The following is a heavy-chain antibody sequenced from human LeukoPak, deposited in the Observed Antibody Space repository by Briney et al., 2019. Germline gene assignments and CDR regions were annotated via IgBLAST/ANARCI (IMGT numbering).Heavy chain of an antibody. CDR3: ARVVLRFLEWSEPQDV. D-gene: IGHD3-3*01. Sequence: ASVKVSCKASGYTSTSYDINWVRQATGQGLEWMGWMNPNSGNTGYAQKFQGRVTMTRNTSISTAYMELSSLRSEDTAVYYCARVVLRFLEWSEPQDVWGQGTTVTVSS. V-gene: IGHV1-8*01. CDR1: GYTSTSYD. CDR2: MNPNSGNT. J-gene: IGHJ6*02.